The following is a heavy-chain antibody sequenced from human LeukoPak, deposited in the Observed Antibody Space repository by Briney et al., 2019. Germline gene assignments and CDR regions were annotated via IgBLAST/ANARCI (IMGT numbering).Heavy chain of an antibody. V-gene: IGHV1-18*01. CDR3: ARSLYSSGWYAGY. J-gene: IGHJ4*02. D-gene: IGHD6-19*01. CDR1: GYTFTTYA. CDR2: ISTYNGNT. Sequence: GASVKVSCKASGYTFTTYAISWVRQAPGQGLEWMGWISTYNGNTNYAQKFQGRVTLTTDTSTSTAYMELRSLRSDDTAVYYCARSLYSSGWYAGYWGQGTLVTVSS.